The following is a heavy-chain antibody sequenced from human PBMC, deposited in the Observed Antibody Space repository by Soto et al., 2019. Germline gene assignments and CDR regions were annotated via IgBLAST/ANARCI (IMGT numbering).Heavy chain of an antibody. CDR1: GYSFTSYW. D-gene: IGHD1-1*01. Sequence: GESLKISCKGSGYSFTSYWIGWVRQMPGKGLEWMGIIYPGDSDTRYSPSFQGQVTISADKSISTAYLQWSSLKASDTAMYYCARAHNWNDVYYYGMDVWGQGTTVTVSS. J-gene: IGHJ6*02. CDR3: ARAHNWNDVYYYGMDV. CDR2: IYPGDSDT. V-gene: IGHV5-51*01.